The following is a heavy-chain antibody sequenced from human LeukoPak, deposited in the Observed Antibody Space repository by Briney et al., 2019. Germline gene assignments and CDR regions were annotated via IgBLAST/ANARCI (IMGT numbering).Heavy chain of an antibody. V-gene: IGHV3-7*01. J-gene: IGHJ5*02. Sequence: GGSLRLSCAASGFPFSSYWMTWVRQAPGKGLEWVANIKQDGSEIFYVDSVKGRFTISRDNAKNSLYLQMNSLRAEDTAVYYCASRRHIVATIGTWFDPWGQGTLVTVSS. CDR1: GFPFSSYW. CDR3: ASRRHIVATIGTWFDP. CDR2: IKQDGSEI. D-gene: IGHD5-12*01.